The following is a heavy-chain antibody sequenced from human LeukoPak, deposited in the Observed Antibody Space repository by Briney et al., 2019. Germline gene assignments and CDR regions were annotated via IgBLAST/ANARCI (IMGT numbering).Heavy chain of an antibody. V-gene: IGHV3-7*01. CDR3: ATCPTDKYDDDHADY. CDR2: IKEDGSEE. CDR1: GFTSSRHW. Sequence: GGSLRLSCVASGFTSSRHWMSWVRQAPGKGLEWVASIKEDGSEETYVDSVRGRFTISRDNAKNLLYLQMNSLRAEDTAVYYCATCPTDKYDDDHADYWGQGSLVTVSS. J-gene: IGHJ4*02. D-gene: IGHD3-3*01.